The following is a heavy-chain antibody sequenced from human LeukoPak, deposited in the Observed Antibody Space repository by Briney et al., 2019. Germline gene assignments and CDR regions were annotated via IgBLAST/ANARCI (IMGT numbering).Heavy chain of an antibody. CDR2: IWYDGSNK. CDR3: ARELEQWLVWGFQNYYFDY. CDR1: GFTFSSYG. D-gene: IGHD6-19*01. V-gene: IGHV3-33*01. Sequence: QPGRSLRLSCAASGFTFSSYGMHWVRQAPGKGLEWVAVIWYDGSNKYYADSVKGRFTISRDNSKNTLYLQMNSLRAEDTAVYYCARELEQWLVWGFQNYYFDYWGQGTLVTVSS. J-gene: IGHJ4*02.